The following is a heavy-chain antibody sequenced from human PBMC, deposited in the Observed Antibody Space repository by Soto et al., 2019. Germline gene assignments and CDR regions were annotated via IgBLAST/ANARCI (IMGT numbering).Heavy chain of an antibody. J-gene: IGHJ4*02. CDR1: GGSISSYY. D-gene: IGHD6-13*01. V-gene: IGHV4-59*08. CDR2: IYYSGST. CDR3: ARHSGPYSSSWYYFDY. Sequence: PSETLSLTCTVSGGSISSYYWSWIRQPPGKGLEWIGYIYYSGSTNYNPSLKSRVTISVDTSKNQFSLKLSSVTAADTAVYYCARHSGPYSSSWYYFDYWGQGTLVTVSS.